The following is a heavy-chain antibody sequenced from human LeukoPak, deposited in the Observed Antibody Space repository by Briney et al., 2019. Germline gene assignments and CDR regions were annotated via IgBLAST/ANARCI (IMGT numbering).Heavy chain of an antibody. CDR2: INPSGGST. D-gene: IGHD6-13*01. CDR1: GYTFTSYY. Sequence: ASVTVSCTASGYTFTSYYMHWVRQAPGQGLEWMGIINPSGGSTSYAQKFQGRVTMTRDTSTSTVYMELSSLRSEDTAVYYCARGARSWFRTLYYFDYWGQGTLVTVSS. J-gene: IGHJ4*02. CDR3: ARGARSWFRTLYYFDY. V-gene: IGHV1-46*01.